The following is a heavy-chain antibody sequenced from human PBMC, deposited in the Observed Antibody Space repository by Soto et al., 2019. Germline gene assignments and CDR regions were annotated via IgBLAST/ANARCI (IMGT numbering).Heavy chain of an antibody. CDR3: ARDTVTTKYYFDY. D-gene: IGHD4-17*01. CDR1: GFPFNSYV. J-gene: IGHJ4*02. V-gene: IGHV3-21*01. Sequence: GSLSLSCAASGFPFNSYVMTWVRQAPGKGLEWVSSISSSSSYIYYADSVKGRFTISRDNAKNSLYLQMNSLRAEDTAVYYCARDTVTTKYYFDYWGQGTLVTVSS. CDR2: ISSSSSYI.